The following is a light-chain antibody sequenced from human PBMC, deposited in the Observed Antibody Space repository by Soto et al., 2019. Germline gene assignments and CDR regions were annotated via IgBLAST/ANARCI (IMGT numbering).Light chain of an antibody. J-gene: IGLJ2*01. CDR2: NNN. CDR3: AVWDDSLSGMV. Sequence: QSALTQPASVSGSPGQSITISCTGTSSDVGGYNFVSWYQHLPGTAPKVLIFNNNQRPSGVPVRFSGSKSGTSASLAISGLQSEDEADYYCAVWDDSLSGMVFGGGTKLTVL. CDR1: SSDVGGYNF. V-gene: IGLV1-44*01.